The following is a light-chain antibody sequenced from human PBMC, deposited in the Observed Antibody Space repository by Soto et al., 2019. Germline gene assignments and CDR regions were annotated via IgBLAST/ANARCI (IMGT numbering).Light chain of an antibody. Sequence: DMQMTQSPSTLSASVGDRVTITCRASQSIRSWLAWYQQKPGKAPKLLIYKASSLENGVTSRFSGSGSGTEFTLTISSLQPDDFATYYCQQYSTSYRTFGQGTRVEIK. V-gene: IGKV1-5*03. CDR3: QQYSTSYRT. CDR2: KAS. J-gene: IGKJ1*01. CDR1: QSIRSW.